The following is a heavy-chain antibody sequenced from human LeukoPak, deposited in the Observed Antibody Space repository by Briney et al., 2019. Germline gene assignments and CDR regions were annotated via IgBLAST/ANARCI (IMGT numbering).Heavy chain of an antibody. Sequence: LGGSLRLSCEASGFTFSHYWMHWVRQAPGKGLVWVSRTNTDGSSTSYVDSVKGRFTISRDNANNTMYLQMNSLRAEDTAMYYCAPTDSSGLDWGQGTLVTVSS. CDR2: TNTDGSST. D-gene: IGHD3-22*01. V-gene: IGHV3-74*01. J-gene: IGHJ4*02. CDR1: GFTFSHYW. CDR3: APTDSSGLD.